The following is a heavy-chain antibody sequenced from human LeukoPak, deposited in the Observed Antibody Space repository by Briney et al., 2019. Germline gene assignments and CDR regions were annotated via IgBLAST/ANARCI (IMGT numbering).Heavy chain of an antibody. CDR2: ITPSTANT. CDR3: ARFRYDFGDGPDF. J-gene: IGHJ4*02. D-gene: IGHD4/OR15-4a*01. CDR1: VYTFTNYD. Sequence: GASVKVSCKASVYTFTNYDINWVRHAAGQGLEWLGFITPSTANTDCAQKLQGRITMTTDNSINTAYMELSSLRSDDTAVYYCARFRYDFGDGPDFWGQGTLVTVSS. V-gene: IGHV1-8*01.